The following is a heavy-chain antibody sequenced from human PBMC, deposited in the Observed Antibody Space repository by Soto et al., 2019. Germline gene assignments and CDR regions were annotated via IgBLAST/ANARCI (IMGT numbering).Heavy chain of an antibody. CDR1: GYTFTSYG. CDR3: ARGRYGDY. D-gene: IGHD1-1*01. Sequence: QVHLVQSGAEVKKPGASVKVSCKASGYTFTSYGITWVRQAPGQGLEWMGWISAHNGNTDYAQKLQGRVIVTRDTSTSTAYMDLRSLRSGDTAVYYCARGRYGDYWGQGALVTVSS. V-gene: IGHV1-18*01. J-gene: IGHJ4*02. CDR2: ISAHNGNT.